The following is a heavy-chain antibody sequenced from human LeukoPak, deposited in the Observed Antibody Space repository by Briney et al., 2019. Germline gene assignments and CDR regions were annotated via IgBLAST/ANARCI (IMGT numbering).Heavy chain of an antibody. J-gene: IGHJ6*03. CDR3: HFGGFYYYYYMDV. CDR2: IRYDGSNK. CDR1: GFTFSSYG. D-gene: IGHD3-10*01. Sequence: GGSLRLSCAASGFTFSSYGMHWVRQAPGKGLEWVAFIRYDGSNKYYADSVKGRFTISRDNSKNTLYLQMNSLRAEDTAVYYSHFGGFYYYYYMDVWGKGTTVTISS. V-gene: IGHV3-30*02.